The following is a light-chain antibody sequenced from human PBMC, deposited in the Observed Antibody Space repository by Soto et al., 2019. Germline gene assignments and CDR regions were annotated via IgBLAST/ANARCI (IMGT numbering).Light chain of an antibody. Sequence: QSASVSGSPGQSITISCTGTSSDVGGYNYVSWYQQHPGKAPKLMIYDISNRPSGVSNRFSGSKSANTASLTISGLQAEDEGDYYCSSYTTISTYVFGTGTKLTVL. CDR2: DIS. CDR3: SSYTTISTYV. CDR1: SSDVGGYNY. J-gene: IGLJ1*01. V-gene: IGLV2-14*03.